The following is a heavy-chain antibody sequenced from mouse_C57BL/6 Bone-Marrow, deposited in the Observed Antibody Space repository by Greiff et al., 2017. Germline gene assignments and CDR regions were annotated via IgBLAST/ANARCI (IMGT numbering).Heavy chain of an antibody. CDR3: ARHEARGSSYGWYFDV. D-gene: IGHD1-1*01. V-gene: IGHV1-62-2*01. J-gene: IGHJ1*03. Sequence: QVQLKESGAELVKPGASVKLSCKASGYTFTEYTIHWVKQRSGQGLEWIGWFYPGSGSIKYNEKFKDKATLTADKSSSTVYMELSRLTSEDSAVYFCARHEARGSSYGWYFDVWGTGTTVTVSS. CDR2: FYPGSGSI. CDR1: GYTFTEYT.